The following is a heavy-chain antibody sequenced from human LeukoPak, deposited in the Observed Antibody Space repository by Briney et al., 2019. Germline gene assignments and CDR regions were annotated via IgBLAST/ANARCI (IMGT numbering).Heavy chain of an antibody. CDR2: ISHRGST. D-gene: IGHD1-26*01. Sequence: PSETLSLTCSVSGDYINNGGHYWSLIRQPPGKTLEYIGYISHRGSTYYNPSLKSRLTITVDGSRNQFSLKLRSVTAADTAVYYCASSEDSGSYFSFDYWGQGTLVAVSS. V-gene: IGHV4-30-2*01. CDR1: GDYINNGGHY. J-gene: IGHJ4*02. CDR3: ASSEDSGSYFSFDY.